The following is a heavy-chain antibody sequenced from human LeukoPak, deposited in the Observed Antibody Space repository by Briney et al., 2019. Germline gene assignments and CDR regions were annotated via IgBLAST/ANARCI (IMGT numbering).Heavy chain of an antibody. CDR2: ISSSSIYI. CDR1: GFTFSRYS. D-gene: IGHD3-22*01. V-gene: IGHV3-21*01. Sequence: GSLRLSCAASGFTFSRYSMNWVRQAPGKGLEWVSSISSSSIYIYYADSVKGRFTISRDNAKNSLYLQMKSLRAEDTAVYYCARARPRRNYYDSSGYPSAYMDVWGKGTTVTISS. CDR3: ARARPRRNYYDSSGYPSAYMDV. J-gene: IGHJ6*03.